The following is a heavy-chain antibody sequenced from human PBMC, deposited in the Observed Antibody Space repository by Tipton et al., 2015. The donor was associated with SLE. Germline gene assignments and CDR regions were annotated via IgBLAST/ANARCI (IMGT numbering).Heavy chain of an antibody. Sequence: TLSLTCSVSADSISSGGHYWSWLRQLPGKGLEWIGYLYYSGSTEYNPSLKSRVTISIDSSKSQLSLNLRSVTAADTAVYYCASLAGTYSSYFRDYWGRGALVSVSS. CDR3: ASLAGTYSSYFRDY. V-gene: IGHV4-31*03. CDR2: LYYSGST. J-gene: IGHJ4*02. CDR1: ADSISSGGHY. D-gene: IGHD1-26*01.